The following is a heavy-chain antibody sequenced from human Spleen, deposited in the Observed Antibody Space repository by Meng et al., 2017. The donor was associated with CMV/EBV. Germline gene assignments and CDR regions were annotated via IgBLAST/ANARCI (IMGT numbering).Heavy chain of an antibody. CDR1: GYTFTDYF. Sequence: ASVKVSCKASGYTFTDYFMHWVRQAPGYGLEWMGWINPNSGGTNFAQKFQGRVTMTRDTSISTAYMELSRLRSDDTAVYYCARDPMIHAFDIRGQGTMVTVSS. D-gene: IGHD3-22*01. J-gene: IGHJ3*02. CDR2: INPNSGGT. CDR3: ARDPMIHAFDI. V-gene: IGHV1-2*02.